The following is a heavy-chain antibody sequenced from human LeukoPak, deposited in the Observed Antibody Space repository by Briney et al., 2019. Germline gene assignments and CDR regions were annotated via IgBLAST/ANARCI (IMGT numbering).Heavy chain of an antibody. Sequence: PGGSLRLSCGASGFTFSSYAMSWVRQAPGKGLEWVSAISGSGGSTYYADSVKGRFTISRDNSKNTLYLQMNSLRAEDTAVYYCAKEGDIVVVPAAMQSDYWGQGTLVTVSS. D-gene: IGHD2-2*01. CDR2: ISGSGGST. CDR1: GFTFSSYA. J-gene: IGHJ4*02. CDR3: AKEGDIVVVPAAMQSDY. V-gene: IGHV3-23*01.